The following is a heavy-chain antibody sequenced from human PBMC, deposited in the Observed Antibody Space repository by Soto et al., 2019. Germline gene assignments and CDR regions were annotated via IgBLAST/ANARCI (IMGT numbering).Heavy chain of an antibody. V-gene: IGHV5-51*01. CDR2: INPGDSDT. D-gene: IGHD4-17*01. CDR3: ATSYCDSHYYYYGMDV. J-gene: IGHJ6*02. CDR1: GFSFSKYK. Sequence: PGESLKISCEGSGFSFSKYKIGWVRQMPGKGLEWMGIINPGDSDTRYSPSFQGQVTISADKSISTAYLQWSTLKASDTATYYCATSYCDSHYYYYGMDVRGQGTTVTVSS.